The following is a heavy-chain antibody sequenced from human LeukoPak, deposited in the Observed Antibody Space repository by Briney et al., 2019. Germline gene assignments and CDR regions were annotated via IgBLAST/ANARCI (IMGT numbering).Heavy chain of an antibody. CDR1: GLTFSSYS. CDR3: AWGVVPAAIGDY. Sequence: GGSLRLSCAASGLTFSSYSMNWVRQAPGKGLEWVSSISSSSSYIYYADSVKGRFTISRDNAKNSLYLQMNSLRAEDTAVYYCAWGVVPAAIGDYWGQGTLVTVSS. CDR2: ISSSSSYI. V-gene: IGHV3-21*01. J-gene: IGHJ4*02. D-gene: IGHD2-2*02.